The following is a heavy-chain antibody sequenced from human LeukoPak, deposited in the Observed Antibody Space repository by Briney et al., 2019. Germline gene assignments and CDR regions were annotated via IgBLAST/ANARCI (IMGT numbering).Heavy chain of an antibody. CDR2: AHYSGDA. CDR3: ARDSKYDSTGHAP. CDR1: GGSISIYY. V-gene: IGHV4-59*12. Sequence: PSETLSLTCTVSGGSISIYYWSWIRQPPGKGLEWIGSAHYSGDAYYNPSLKSRVTISVDTSNNQFSLKLNSVTAADTAMYYCARDSKYDSTGHAPWGLGTLVTVSS. J-gene: IGHJ5*02. D-gene: IGHD3-22*01.